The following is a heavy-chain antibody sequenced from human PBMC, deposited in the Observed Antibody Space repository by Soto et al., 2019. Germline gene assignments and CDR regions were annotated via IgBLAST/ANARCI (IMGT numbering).Heavy chain of an antibody. CDR3: PREYYYDSSGYSHGMDV. D-gene: IGHD3-22*01. J-gene: IGHJ6*02. CDR1: GFTFRNYW. V-gene: IGHV3-74*01. Sequence: GSLRLSCAASGFTFRNYWMHWVRQAPAKGLVWVSRIKSGGSSTSYADSVKGRFTISRDNAKNTLYLQMNSLRAEDTAVYYCPREYYYDSSGYSHGMDVWGQGTTVTVS. CDR2: IKSGGSST.